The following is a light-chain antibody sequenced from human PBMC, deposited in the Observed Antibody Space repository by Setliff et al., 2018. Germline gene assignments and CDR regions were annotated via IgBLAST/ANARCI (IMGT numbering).Light chain of an antibody. J-gene: IGLJ1*01. CDR1: SSDVGDYKY. V-gene: IGLV2-14*01. CDR2: EVS. Sequence: QSALTQPASVSGSPGQSITISCTGISSDVGDYKYVSWYQQLPGKAPKLIIFEVSNRPSGIPNRFSGSKSGNTASLSTSGLQAEDEADYYCSSYTSLSTRVFGTGTKVTVL. CDR3: SSYTSLSTRV.